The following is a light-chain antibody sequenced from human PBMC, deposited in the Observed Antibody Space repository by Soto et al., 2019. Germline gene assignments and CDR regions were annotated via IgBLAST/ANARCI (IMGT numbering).Light chain of an antibody. CDR2: RDN. Sequence: QPVLTQPPSASGTPGQRVTISCSGSSSNIGRNFVYWYQQLPGTAPKLLISRDNQRPSGVPDRFSGSKSGTSASLAISGLRSEDEADYFCAAWDDSLSGFYVFGTGTKVTVL. CDR1: SSNIGRNF. J-gene: IGLJ1*01. V-gene: IGLV1-47*01. CDR3: AAWDDSLSGFYV.